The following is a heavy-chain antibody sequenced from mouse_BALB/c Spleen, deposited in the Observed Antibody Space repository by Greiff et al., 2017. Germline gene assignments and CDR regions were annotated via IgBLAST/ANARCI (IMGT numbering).Heavy chain of an antibody. Sequence: EVKLMESGAELVKPGASVKLSCTASGFNIKDTYMHWVKQRPEQGLEWIGRIDPANGNTKYDPKFQGKATITADTSSNTAYLQLSSLTSEDTAVYYCALYYGNSGAMDYWGQGTSVTVSS. CDR3: ALYYGNSGAMDY. D-gene: IGHD2-1*01. CDR1: GFNIKDTY. CDR2: IDPANGNT. V-gene: IGHV14-3*02. J-gene: IGHJ4*01.